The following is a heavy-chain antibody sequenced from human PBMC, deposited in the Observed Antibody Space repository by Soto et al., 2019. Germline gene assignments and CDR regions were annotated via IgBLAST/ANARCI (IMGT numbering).Heavy chain of an antibody. Sequence: GGSLRLSCAASGFTFSSYGMHWVRQAPGKGLEWVAVISHDGSNKYYADSVKGRFTISRDNSKNTLYLQMNSLRAEDTAVYYCAKQVVGVGWFDPWGQGTLVTVSS. CDR3: AKQVVGVGWFDP. J-gene: IGHJ5*02. CDR1: GFTFSSYG. D-gene: IGHD1-26*01. CDR2: ISHDGSNK. V-gene: IGHV3-30*18.